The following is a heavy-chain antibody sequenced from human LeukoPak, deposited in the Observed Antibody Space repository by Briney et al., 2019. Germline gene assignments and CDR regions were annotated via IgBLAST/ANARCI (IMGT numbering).Heavy chain of an antibody. CDR2: IEPDGSET. D-gene: IGHD3-10*02. CDR3: AELGITMIGGV. Sequence: GGSLRLSCAGSGFTLSIYWMSWVRQAPGKGLEWVANIEPDGSETNYVDSVRGRFTISRDNAKNSLYLQMNSLRAEDTAVYYCAELGITMIGGVWGKGTTVTISS. J-gene: IGHJ6*04. CDR1: GFTLSIYW. V-gene: IGHV3-7*01.